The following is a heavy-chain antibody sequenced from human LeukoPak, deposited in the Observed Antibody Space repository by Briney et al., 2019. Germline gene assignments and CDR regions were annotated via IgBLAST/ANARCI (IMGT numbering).Heavy chain of an antibody. CDR2: ISSSSSNI. CDR3: ARLGKRMTPTATGPGDY. J-gene: IGHJ4*02. CDR1: GFTFSSYS. V-gene: IGHV3-21*01. Sequence: PGGSLRLSCAASGFTFSSYSMNWVRLAPGKGLEWVSSISSSSSNIYYADSVKGRFTISRDNAKNSLYLQMNSLRAEDTAVYYWARLGKRMTPTATGPGDYWGQGSLVTVSS. D-gene: IGHD1-14*01.